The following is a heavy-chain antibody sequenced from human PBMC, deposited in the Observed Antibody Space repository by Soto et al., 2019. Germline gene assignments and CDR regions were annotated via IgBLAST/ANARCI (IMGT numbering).Heavy chain of an antibody. CDR3: ARDPSAYYFDY. Sequence: PSETLSLTCSVSGGSISSHSHYWGWIRQPPGKGLEWIGSIYFSGRNYYNTSLKSRVIMSTDTSKNQFSLNLTSVTAADTAVYYCARDPSAYYFDYWGQGTQVTVSS. CDR2: IYFSGRN. CDR1: GGSISSHSHY. V-gene: IGHV4-39*02. J-gene: IGHJ4*02.